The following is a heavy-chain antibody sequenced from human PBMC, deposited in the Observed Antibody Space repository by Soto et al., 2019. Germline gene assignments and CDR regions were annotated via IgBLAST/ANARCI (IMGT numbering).Heavy chain of an antibody. D-gene: IGHD2-21*01. V-gene: IGHV3-21*01. CDR1: GFSFSDYS. CDR2: ISGSTSYI. Sequence: EVQLVESGGGLVKPGGSLRLSCAASGFSFSDYSMNWVRQAPGKGLEWVSSISGSTSYIYYADSLKGRFTVSRDNAEKSLYLQMNSLRAEDTAVYYCARDGAYCGGTGCRDYYHYMDVWGKGTTVTVSS. CDR3: ARDGAYCGGTGCRDYYHYMDV. J-gene: IGHJ6*03.